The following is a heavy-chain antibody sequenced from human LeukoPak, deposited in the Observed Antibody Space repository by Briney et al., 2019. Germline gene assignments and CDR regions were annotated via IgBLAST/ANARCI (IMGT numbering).Heavy chain of an antibody. Sequence: ASVKVSCKASGYTFNSYGISWVRQAPGQGLEWMGWISAYNGNTNYAQKFQGGVTMTTDTSTSTAYMELRSLRSDDTAVYYCARAMGYYYDSSDAFDIWGQGTIVTVSS. CDR1: GYTFNSYG. J-gene: IGHJ3*02. CDR2: ISAYNGNT. CDR3: ARAMGYYYDSSDAFDI. V-gene: IGHV1-18*01. D-gene: IGHD3-22*01.